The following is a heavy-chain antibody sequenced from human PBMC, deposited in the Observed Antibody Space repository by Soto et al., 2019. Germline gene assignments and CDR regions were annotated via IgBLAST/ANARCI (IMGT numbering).Heavy chain of an antibody. CDR1: GFTFSSYA. Sequence: EVQLLESGGGLVQPGGSLRLSCAASGFTFSSYAMSWVRQAPGKGLEWVSAISGSGGITYYADSVKGRFTISRYNSKNTLYLQMNSLRAEDTAGYYCAKDPGASSDWYGGLYWGQGTLVTVSS. CDR3: AKDPGASSDWYGGLY. V-gene: IGHV3-23*01. J-gene: IGHJ4*02. D-gene: IGHD6-19*01. CDR2: ISGSGGIT.